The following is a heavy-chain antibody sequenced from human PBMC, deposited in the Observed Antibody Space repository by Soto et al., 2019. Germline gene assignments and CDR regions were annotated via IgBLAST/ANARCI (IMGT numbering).Heavy chain of an antibody. V-gene: IGHV3-11*01. CDR2: ISSSGSTI. CDR1: GFTFSDYY. CDR3: ARARPDCSGGSCSPFFDY. D-gene: IGHD2-15*01. J-gene: IGHJ4*02. Sequence: PGGSLRLSCAASGFTFSDYYMSWIRQAPGKGLEWVSYISSSGSTIYYADSVKGRFTISRDNAKNSLYLQMNSLRAEDTAVYYCARARPDCSGGSCSPFFDYWGQGTLVTVSS.